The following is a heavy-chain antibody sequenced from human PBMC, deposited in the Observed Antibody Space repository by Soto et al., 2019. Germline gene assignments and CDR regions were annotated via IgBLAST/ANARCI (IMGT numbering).Heavy chain of an antibody. J-gene: IGHJ3*02. V-gene: IGHV3-9*01. CDR2: ISWNSGSI. CDR3: AKDIYPYCDYEVGAFDI. Sequence: QPGGSLRLSCAASGFTFDDYAMHWVRQAPGKGLEWVSGISWNSGSIGYADSVKGRFTISRDNAKNSLYLQMNSLRAEDTALYYCAKDIYPYCDYEVGAFDIWGQGTMVTVSS. CDR1: GFTFDDYA. D-gene: IGHD4-17*01.